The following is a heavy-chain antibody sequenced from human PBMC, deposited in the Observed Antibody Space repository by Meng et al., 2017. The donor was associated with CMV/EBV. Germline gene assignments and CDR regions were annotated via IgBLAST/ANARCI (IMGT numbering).Heavy chain of an antibody. CDR2: IKSKTDGGTT. V-gene: IGHV3-15*01. D-gene: IGHD2-15*01. Sequence: GESLKISCAASGFTFSNAWMSWVRQAPGKGLEWVGRIKSKTDGGTTDYAAPVKGRFTISRDDSKNTLYLQMNSLKTEDTAVYYCTTDGGGSFPGYYFDYWGQGTLVTV. CDR3: TTDGGGSFPGYYFDY. J-gene: IGHJ4*02. CDR1: GFTFSNAW.